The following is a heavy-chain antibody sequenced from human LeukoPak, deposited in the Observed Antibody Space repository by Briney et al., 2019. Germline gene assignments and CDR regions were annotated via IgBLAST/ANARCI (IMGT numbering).Heavy chain of an antibody. D-gene: IGHD2-21*01. CDR3: ARDQSYYRV. CDR1: GFTFSDYT. CDR2: ISSSSSYI. V-gene: IGHV3-21*04. Sequence: PGGALRLSCAASGFTFSDYTMNWVRQAPGKGLEWVSSISSSSSYIYYADSVKGRFTISRDNAKNSLYLQMSSLRAEDTAMYYCARDQSYYRVWGQGTLVTVSS. J-gene: IGHJ4*02.